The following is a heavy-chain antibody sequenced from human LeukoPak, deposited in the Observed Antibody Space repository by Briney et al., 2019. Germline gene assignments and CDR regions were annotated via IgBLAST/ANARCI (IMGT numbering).Heavy chain of an antibody. CDR1: GFTFSSYA. J-gene: IGHJ6*02. Sequence: AGGSLRLSCAASGFTFSSYAMSWVRQAPGKGLEWVSAISGSGGSTYYADSVKGRFTISRDNSKNTLYLQMNSLRAEDTAVYYCAKGVVPDIYYYYGMDVWGQGTTVIVSS. D-gene: IGHD2-2*01. CDR3: AKGVVPDIYYYYGMDV. V-gene: IGHV3-23*01. CDR2: ISGSGGST.